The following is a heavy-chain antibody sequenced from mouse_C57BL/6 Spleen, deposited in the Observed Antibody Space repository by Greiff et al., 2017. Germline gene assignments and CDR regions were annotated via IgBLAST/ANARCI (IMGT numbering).Heavy chain of an antibody. D-gene: IGHD3-2*02. CDR1: GYAFSSSW. Sequence: QVQLKESGPELVKPGASVKISCKASGYAFSSSWMNWVKQRPGKGLEWIGRIYPGDGDTNYNGKFKGKATLTADKSSSTAYMQLSSLTSEDSAVYFCARRDSSGYWFAYWGQGTLVTVSA. J-gene: IGHJ3*01. CDR3: ARRDSSGYWFAY. V-gene: IGHV1-82*01. CDR2: IYPGDGDT.